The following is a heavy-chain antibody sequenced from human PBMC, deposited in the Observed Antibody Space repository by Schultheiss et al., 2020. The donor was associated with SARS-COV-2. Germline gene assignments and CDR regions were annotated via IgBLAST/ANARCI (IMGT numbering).Heavy chain of an antibody. J-gene: IGHJ4*02. CDR3: ARDSRGSQFDY. V-gene: IGHV4-39*07. CDR1: GGSISSSSYY. CDR2: IYHSGST. D-gene: IGHD3-10*01. Sequence: SETLSLTCTVSGGSISSSSYYWGWIRQPPGKGLEWIGSIYHSGSTYYNPSLKSRVTISVDRSKNQFSLKLSSVTAADTAVYYCARDSRGSQFDYWGQGTLVTVSS.